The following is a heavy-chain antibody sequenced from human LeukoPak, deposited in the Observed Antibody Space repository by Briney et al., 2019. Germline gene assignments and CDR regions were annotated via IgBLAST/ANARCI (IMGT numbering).Heavy chain of an antibody. D-gene: IGHD6-19*01. Sequence: SETLSLTCAVYGGSFSGYYWSWIRQPPEKGLEWIGEINHSGSTNYNPSLKSRVTISVDTSKNQFSLKLSSVTAADTAVYYCARGRYSSGWYWGYWGQGTLVTVSS. CDR1: GGSFSGYY. V-gene: IGHV4-34*01. J-gene: IGHJ4*02. CDR3: ARGRYSSGWYWGY. CDR2: INHSGST.